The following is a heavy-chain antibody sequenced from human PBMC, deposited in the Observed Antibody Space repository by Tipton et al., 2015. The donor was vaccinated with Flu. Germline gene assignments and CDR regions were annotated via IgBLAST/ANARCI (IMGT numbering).Heavy chain of an antibody. V-gene: IGHV3-11*01. CDR3: ARDHPPSITVLGEITDYFGVDV. D-gene: IGHD3-3*01. J-gene: IGHJ6*02. Sequence: GSLRLSCAASGFTFSDYYMSWIRQAPGKGLEWLSHISSSGSTINYADSGKGRFTISRDNAKNSLYLQVNSLRVEDTAEYYCARDHPPSITVLGEITDYFGVDVWGQGTTVTVSS. CDR1: GFTFSDYY. CDR2: ISSSGSTI.